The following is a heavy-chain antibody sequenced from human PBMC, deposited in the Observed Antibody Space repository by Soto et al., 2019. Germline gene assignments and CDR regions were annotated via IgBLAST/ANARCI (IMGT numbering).Heavy chain of an antibody. D-gene: IGHD1-26*01. CDR1: GGSITSSSYY. CDR3: ATQEVGGSYVYTFDP. CDR2: IYYSGST. J-gene: IGHJ5*02. V-gene: IGHV4-39*01. Sequence: QLHLRESGPGLVKPSETLSLTCTVSGGSITSSSYYWGWIRQPPGKGLEWIGSIYYSGSTYYNPSRKSRVTISVDTSKNQFSLELSSVTAADTAVYYCATQEVGGSYVYTFDPWGQGTLVTVSS.